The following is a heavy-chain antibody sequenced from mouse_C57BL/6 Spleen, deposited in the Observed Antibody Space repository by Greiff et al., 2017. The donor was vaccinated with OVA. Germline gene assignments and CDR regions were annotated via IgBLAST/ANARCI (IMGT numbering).Heavy chain of an antibody. Sequence: VQLKQSGPELVKPGASVKMSCKASGYTFTDYNMHWVKQSHGKSLEWIGYINPNNGGTSYNQKFKGKATLTVNTSSSTAYMELRSLTSEDSADYYGGSDYDGSRGAMDYWGQGTSVTVSS. D-gene: IGHD1-1*01. CDR1: GYTFTDYN. V-gene: IGHV1-22*01. J-gene: IGHJ4*01. CDR3: GSDYDGSRGAMDY. CDR2: INPNNGGT.